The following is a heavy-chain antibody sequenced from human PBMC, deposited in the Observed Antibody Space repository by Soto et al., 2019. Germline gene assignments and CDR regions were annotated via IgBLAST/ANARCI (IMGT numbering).Heavy chain of an antibody. CDR2: ISYNGNDK. Sequence: SLRLSNTASGFTFSNYGMHWVLQAQGTGLEWVAVISYNGNDKYHVDSVKGRFTISRDNSKNTLYLQMNSLRAEDMAVYYCAKDSGRGSADYYFDYWGQGTRVTVSS. V-gene: IGHV3-30*18. D-gene: IGHD3-10*01. CDR3: AKDSGRGSADYYFDY. CDR1: GFTFSNYG. J-gene: IGHJ4*02.